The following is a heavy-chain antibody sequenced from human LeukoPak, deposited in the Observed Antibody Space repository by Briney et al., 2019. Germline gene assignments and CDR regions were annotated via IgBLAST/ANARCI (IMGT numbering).Heavy chain of an antibody. D-gene: IGHD6-13*01. CDR1: GYTFTSYG. Sequence: ASVTVSFKASGYTFTSYGISWVRQAPGQGLEWMGWINAYNGNTKYAQKLQGRVTMTTDTSTSTTYMELRSLRSDDTAVYYCARQYSSSWYTNYGMDVWGQGTTVTVSS. J-gene: IGHJ6*02. CDR3: ARQYSSSWYTNYGMDV. V-gene: IGHV1-18*01. CDR2: INAYNGNT.